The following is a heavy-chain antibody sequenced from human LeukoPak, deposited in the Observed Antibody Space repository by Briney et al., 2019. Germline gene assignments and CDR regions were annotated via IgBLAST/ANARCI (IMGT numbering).Heavy chain of an antibody. CDR1: GGSLSSYY. CDR3: ARGHFDSRGYSEPFDP. Sequence: SETLSLTCTVSGGSLSSYYWSWIRQPPGKGLEWLWYIYYSGCTIYNPFLKGRVTISVDTSKNQCSLNLISVTAADTADYYCARGHFDSRGYSEPFDPWGQGTLVTVSS. V-gene: IGHV4-59*01. D-gene: IGHD3-22*01. J-gene: IGHJ5*02. CDR2: IYYSGCT.